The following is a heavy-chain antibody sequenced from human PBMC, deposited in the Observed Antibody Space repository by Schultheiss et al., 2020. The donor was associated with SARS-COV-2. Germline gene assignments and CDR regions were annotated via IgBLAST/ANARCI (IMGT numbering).Heavy chain of an antibody. CDR3: ARALVGANFFDY. CDR2: ISSNGGST. Sequence: GGSLRLSCAASGFTFSSYGMHWVRLAPGKGLEYVSAISSNGGSTYYADSVKGRFTISRDNARNSLYLQMNSLRAEDTAVYYCARALVGANFFDYWGQGNLVTVSS. J-gene: IGHJ4*02. CDR1: GFTFSSYG. V-gene: IGHV3-64*04. D-gene: IGHD1-26*01.